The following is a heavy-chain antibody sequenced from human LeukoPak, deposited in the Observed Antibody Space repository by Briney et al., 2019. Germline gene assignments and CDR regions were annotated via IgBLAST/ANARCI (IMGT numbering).Heavy chain of an antibody. D-gene: IGHD6-6*01. CDR3: VRRGSGSASPFAY. CDR1: GFSFSTYA. CDR2: ISGSGETS. Sequence: GGSLRLCCAASGFSFSTYAMSWARQAPGKGLEWVSGISGSGETSYYAASVKGRLTISRDNSNNTLYLQMTSLRADDTAVYYCVRRGSGSASPFAYWGQGALVIVSS. V-gene: IGHV3-23*01. J-gene: IGHJ4*02.